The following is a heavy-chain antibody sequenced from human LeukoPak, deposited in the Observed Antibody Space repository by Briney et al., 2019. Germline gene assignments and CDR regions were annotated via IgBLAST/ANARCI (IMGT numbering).Heavy chain of an antibody. J-gene: IGHJ3*02. Sequence: GGSLRLSCAASGFTFSSYWMHWVRQAPGKGLVWVSRINSDGSSTSYADSVKGRFTISRDNAKNTLYLQMNSLRAEDTAVYYCANFGAVEEAFDIWGQGTLVTVSS. CDR1: GFTFSSYW. CDR2: INSDGSST. CDR3: ANFGAVEEAFDI. D-gene: IGHD3-3*01. V-gene: IGHV3-74*01.